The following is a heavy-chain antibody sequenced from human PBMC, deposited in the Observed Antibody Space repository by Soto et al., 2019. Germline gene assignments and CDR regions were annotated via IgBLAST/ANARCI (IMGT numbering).Heavy chain of an antibody. D-gene: IGHD3-22*01. V-gene: IGHV3-30*03. Sequence: QVQLVESGGGVVQPGTSLRLSCETSGFTFTSFDMHWVRQAPGKGLEWVAVISYDGGTKYYADSVKGRFTISRDDFKNTVYLQLNSLRAEDTALYYCVAEYYDSSGRHYGFFDCWGQGTLVTVSS. J-gene: IGHJ4*02. CDR1: GFTFTSFD. CDR2: ISYDGGTK. CDR3: VAEYYDSSGRHYGFFDC.